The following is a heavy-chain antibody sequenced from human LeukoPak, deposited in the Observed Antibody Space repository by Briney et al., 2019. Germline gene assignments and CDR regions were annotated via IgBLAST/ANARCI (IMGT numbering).Heavy chain of an antibody. CDR1: GYTFTSYA. CDR3: ARQRFTTRAYAGNWFDP. D-gene: IGHD3-16*01. Sequence: GASVKVSCKASGYTFTSYAMNWVRQAPGQGLEWMGWINTNTGNPTYAQGFTGRFVFSLDTSVSTAYLQISSLKAEDTAVYYCARQRFTTRAYAGNWFDPWGQGTLVTVSS. J-gene: IGHJ5*02. V-gene: IGHV7-4-1*02. CDR2: INTNTGNP.